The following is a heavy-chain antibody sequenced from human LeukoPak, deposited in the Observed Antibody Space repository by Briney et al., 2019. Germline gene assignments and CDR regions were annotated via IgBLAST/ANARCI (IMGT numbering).Heavy chain of an antibody. J-gene: IGHJ4*02. CDR1: GFTFSSYA. CDR3: ARDFRDYRDYVAYFDS. V-gene: IGHV3-23*01. D-gene: IGHD4-17*01. Sequence: GGSLRLSCAASGFTFSSYAMSWVRQAPGKGLEWVSLISGSGDSAYFADSVKGRFTISRDNSRNTLYLQMNSLKVEDTAAYYCARDFRDYRDYVAYFDSWGQGTLVTVSS. CDR2: ISGSGDSA.